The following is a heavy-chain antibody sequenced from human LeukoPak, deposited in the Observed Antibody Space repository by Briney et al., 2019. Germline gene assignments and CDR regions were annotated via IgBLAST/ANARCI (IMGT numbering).Heavy chain of an antibody. V-gene: IGHV3-23*01. CDR1: GFTFSSYA. J-gene: IGHJ3*02. CDR3: ARALRYFDWSHRSAAFDI. Sequence: GGSLRLSCAASGFTFSSYAMSWVRQAPGKGLEWVAAISGSGGSTYYADSVKGRFTISRDNSKNTLYLQMNSLRAEDTAVYYCARALRYFDWSHRSAAFDIWGQGTMVTVSS. CDR2: ISGSGGST. D-gene: IGHD3-9*01.